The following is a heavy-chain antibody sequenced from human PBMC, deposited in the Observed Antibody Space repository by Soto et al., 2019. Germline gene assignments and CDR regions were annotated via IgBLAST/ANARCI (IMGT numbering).Heavy chain of an antibody. CDR1: GYTFTSYG. CDR3: ARVAAAAVLVSFDH. Sequence: GASVKVSCKASGYTFTSYGISWVRQAPGQGLGWMGWISAYNGNTNYAQKLQGRVTMTTDTSTSTAYMELRSLRSDDTAVYYCARVAAAAVLVSFDHWGQGTLVTVSS. CDR2: ISAYNGNT. D-gene: IGHD6-13*01. J-gene: IGHJ5*02. V-gene: IGHV1-18*01.